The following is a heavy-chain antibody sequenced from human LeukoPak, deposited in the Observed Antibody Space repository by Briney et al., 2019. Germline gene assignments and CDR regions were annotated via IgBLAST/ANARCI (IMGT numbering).Heavy chain of an antibody. J-gene: IGHJ3*02. Sequence: SETLSLTCTVPGGSISSYYWSWIRQPAGKGLEWIGRIYTSGSTNYNPSLKSRVTMSVDTSRNQFSLKLSSVTAADTAVYYCARVKGLTVLWFGELLSDAFDIWGQGTMVTVSS. CDR1: GGSISSYY. V-gene: IGHV4-4*07. CDR3: ARVKGLTVLWFGELLSDAFDI. CDR2: IYTSGST. D-gene: IGHD3-10*01.